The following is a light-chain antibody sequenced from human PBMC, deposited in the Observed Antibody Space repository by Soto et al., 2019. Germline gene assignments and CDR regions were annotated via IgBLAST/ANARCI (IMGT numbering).Light chain of an antibody. CDR1: SSDVGGYNY. V-gene: IGLV2-11*01. CDR3: CSYAGRYTPYV. J-gene: IGLJ1*01. Sequence: QSVLTQPRSVSGSPGQSVTISCTGTSSDVGGYNYVSWYQQHPGKAPKLMIYDVSNRPSGVPDRFSGSKSGNTASLTISGLQAEDEADYYCCSYAGRYTPYVFGLRTKVT. CDR2: DVS.